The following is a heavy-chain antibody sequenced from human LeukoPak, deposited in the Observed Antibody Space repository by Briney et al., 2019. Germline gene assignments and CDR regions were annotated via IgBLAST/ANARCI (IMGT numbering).Heavy chain of an antibody. CDR3: ARVKYYSSGWYFPQSFDY. V-gene: IGHV6-1*01. CDR1: GDSVSSNSAA. D-gene: IGHD6-19*01. Sequence: SSQTLSLTCAISGDSVSSNSAAWNWIRQSPSRGLEWLGRTYYRSKWYNDYAVSVKSRITINPDTSKNQFSLQLNSVTPEDTAVYYCARVKYYSSGWYFPQSFDYWGQGTLVTVSS. J-gene: IGHJ4*02. CDR2: TYYRSKWYN.